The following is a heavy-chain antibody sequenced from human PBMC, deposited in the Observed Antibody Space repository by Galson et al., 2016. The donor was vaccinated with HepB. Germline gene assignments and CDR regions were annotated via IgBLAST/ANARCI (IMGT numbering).Heavy chain of an antibody. CDR3: TKDRLPWTYYGASFDV. Sequence: SLRLSCAASGFTFSTYAMNWVRQAPGKGLEWVSSLRGDGTHPEYADSVKGRFTISRDNSKRTVFLQMNTLRVDDTGVYYCTKDRLPWTYYGASFDVWGPGTPVSVSS. J-gene: IGHJ4*02. CDR1: GFTFSTYA. V-gene: IGHV3-23*01. CDR2: LRGDGTHP. D-gene: IGHD3-3*01.